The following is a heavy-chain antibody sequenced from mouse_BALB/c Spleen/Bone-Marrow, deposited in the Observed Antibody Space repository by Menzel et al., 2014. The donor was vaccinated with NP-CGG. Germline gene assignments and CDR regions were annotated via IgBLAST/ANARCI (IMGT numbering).Heavy chain of an antibody. Sequence: QVQLQQSGAELVRPGSSVKISCKASGYAFSSYWMNWVKQRPGQGLEWIGQIHPGDGDTNYNGKFKGKATLTADKSSSTAYMQLSSLTAEDSAVYFCARWITTVVAPYVMDYWGQGTSVTVSS. J-gene: IGHJ4*01. CDR1: GYAFSSYW. D-gene: IGHD1-1*01. CDR2: IHPGDGDT. V-gene: IGHV1-80*01. CDR3: ARWITTVVAPYVMDY.